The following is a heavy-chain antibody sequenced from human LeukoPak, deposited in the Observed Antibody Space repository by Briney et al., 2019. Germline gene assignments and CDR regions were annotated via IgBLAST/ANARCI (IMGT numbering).Heavy chain of an antibody. CDR1: GYTFTSYY. Sequence: GASVKVSCKASGYTFTSYYMHWVRQAPGQGLEWMGIINPSGGSTSYAQKFQGRVTMTRDMSTSTAYMELSRLRSDDTAVYYCASGFMGYDRSGYYDDAFDIWGQGTMVTVSS. CDR2: INPSGGST. J-gene: IGHJ3*02. D-gene: IGHD3-22*01. CDR3: ASGFMGYDRSGYYDDAFDI. V-gene: IGHV1-46*01.